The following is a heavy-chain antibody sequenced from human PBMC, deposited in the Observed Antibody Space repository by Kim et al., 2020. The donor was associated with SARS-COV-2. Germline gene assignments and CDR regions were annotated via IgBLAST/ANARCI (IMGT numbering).Heavy chain of an antibody. CDR1: GGSITNYY. J-gene: IGHJ6*02. Sequence: SETLSLTCTVSGGSITNYYWSWFRQPPGKGLEWIGYISYSGGTNNNPSPKSRVTISVTPPKNQFTLNLISVITANTAINYVPRLLRYFDWQHDMDVWGQG. CDR3: PRLLRYFDWQHDMDV. D-gene: IGHD3-9*01. CDR2: ISYSGGT. V-gene: IGHV4-59*13.